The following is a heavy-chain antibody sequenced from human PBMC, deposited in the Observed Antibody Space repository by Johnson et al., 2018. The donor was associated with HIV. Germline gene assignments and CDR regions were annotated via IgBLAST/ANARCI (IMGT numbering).Heavy chain of an antibody. Sequence: MQLVESGGGVVQPGRSLRLSCAASGFSLRDFAMHWVRQAPGKGLEWVALIRADGRERYYAASVKGRFTISRDNYRNMIYLQMNSLRVDDTAVYHCAKVSVVTPYDPFDIWGQGRKVTVSS. CDR1: GFSLRDFA. J-gene: IGHJ3*02. CDR2: IRADGRER. D-gene: IGHD2-21*01. V-gene: IGHV3-30*02. CDR3: AKVSVVTPYDPFDI.